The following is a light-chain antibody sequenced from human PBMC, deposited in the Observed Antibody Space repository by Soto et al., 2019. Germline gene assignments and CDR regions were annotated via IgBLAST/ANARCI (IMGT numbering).Light chain of an antibody. CDR1: SYNIGAVYV. CDR2: GNS. V-gene: IGLV1-40*01. Sequence: QSVLTQPPSVSGAPGQRVTISCTGSSYNIGAVYVVHWYQQLPGTAPKLLIYGNSNRPSGVPFRFSGSKSGTSASLAITGLQAEDEADYYCQSYDSSLSGYVFGTGTKVTVL. CDR3: QSYDSSLSGYV. J-gene: IGLJ1*01.